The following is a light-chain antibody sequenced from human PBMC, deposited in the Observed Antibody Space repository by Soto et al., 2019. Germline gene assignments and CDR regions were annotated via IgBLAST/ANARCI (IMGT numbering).Light chain of an antibody. CDR1: RVISSY. CDR3: QQLNSYPYT. CDR2: AAS. V-gene: IGKV1-9*01. Sequence: DIQLTQSPSFLSASVGDRVTITCRASRVISSYLAWYQQKPGKAPKLLIYAASTLQSGVPSRFSGSMSGTEFTLTISSLQPEDSATYYCQQLNSYPYTFGQGTKLEIK. J-gene: IGKJ2*01.